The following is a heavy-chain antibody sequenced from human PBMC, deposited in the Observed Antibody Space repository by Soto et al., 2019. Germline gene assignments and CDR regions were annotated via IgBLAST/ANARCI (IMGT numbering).Heavy chain of an antibody. CDR2: IYYSGNT. J-gene: IGHJ6*03. D-gene: IGHD2-15*01. CDR3: ATVVGYCSCSSCCNDYYYHDMDV. CDR1: GGSFSSYY. V-gene: IGHV4-59*01. Sequence: SETLSLTCTVSGGSFSSYYGSWIRQPPGKGLECIGYIYYSGNTNYNPSLKSRVTISLDTSTNQFSLKLSSATAAATAVYYCATVVGYCSCSSCCNDYYYHDMDVWGKGTMVTVSS.